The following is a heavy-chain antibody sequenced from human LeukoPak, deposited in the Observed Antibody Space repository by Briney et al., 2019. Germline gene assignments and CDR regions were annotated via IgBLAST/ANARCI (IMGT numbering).Heavy chain of an antibody. J-gene: IGHJ3*02. CDR1: GYSISSGYY. D-gene: IGHD4-23*01. Sequence: PSETLSLTCTVSGYSISSGYYWGWIWQPPGKGLEWIGSIYHSGSTYYNPSLKSRVTISVDTSKNQFSLKLSSVTAADTAVYYCARVRDDYGGNSDAFDIWGQGTMVTVSS. CDR3: ARVRDDYGGNSDAFDI. CDR2: IYHSGST. V-gene: IGHV4-38-2*02.